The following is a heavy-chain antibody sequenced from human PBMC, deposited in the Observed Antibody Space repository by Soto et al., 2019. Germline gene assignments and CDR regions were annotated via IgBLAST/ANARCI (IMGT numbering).Heavy chain of an antibody. CDR3: ARDKITGLCDY. D-gene: IGHD2-8*02. Sequence: QVQLQQWGAGLLKPSETLSLTCAVSGGSFSGYYWTWIRQPPGTGLEWIGEINHSGSTNYNPSRKRRVTISVDTSKNPFSLKLTSVTAADTAVYYCARDKITGLCDYWGQGTLVTVSS. CDR1: GGSFSGYY. CDR2: INHSGST. J-gene: IGHJ4*02. V-gene: IGHV4-34*01.